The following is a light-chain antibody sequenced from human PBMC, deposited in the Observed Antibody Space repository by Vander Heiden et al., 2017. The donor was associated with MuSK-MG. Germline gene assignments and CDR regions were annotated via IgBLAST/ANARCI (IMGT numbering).Light chain of an antibody. CDR1: TGAVTRGHY. V-gene: IGLV7-46*01. Sequence: QAVVTQEPSLTVSPGGTVTLTCGSTTGAVTRGHYPYWFQQKPGQAPRRLIYDTNNNHAGTPGRFAGSRGGGRAALTLSGAQAEDEDEYYCLLSYTGARVFGGGTKLTVL. CDR3: LLSYTGARV. CDR2: DTN. J-gene: IGLJ3*02.